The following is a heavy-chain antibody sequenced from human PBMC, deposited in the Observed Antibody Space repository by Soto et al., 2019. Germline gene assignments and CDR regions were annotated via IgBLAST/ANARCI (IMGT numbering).Heavy chain of an antibody. D-gene: IGHD2-15*01. CDR2: INSDGSST. CDR3: ARVYCSGGGCYHLDY. V-gene: IGHV3-74*01. J-gene: IGHJ4*02. Sequence: EVQLVESGGGLVQPGGSLRLSCAASGFTFSSYWMHWVRQAPGKGLVWVSRINSDGSSTSYADSVKGRFTISRDNAKNTLYLQMNSLRAEDTAVYYCARVYCSGGGCYHLDYCGLVTLVTVSS. CDR1: GFTFSSYW.